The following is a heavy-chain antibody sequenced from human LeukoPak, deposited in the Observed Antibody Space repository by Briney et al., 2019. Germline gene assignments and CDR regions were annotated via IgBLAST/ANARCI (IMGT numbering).Heavy chain of an antibody. CDR1: GGSISSSSYY. J-gene: IGHJ4*02. Sequence: SETLSLTCTVSGGSISSSSYYWGWIRQPPGKGLEWIGSIYYSGSTYYNPSLKSRVTISVDTSKNQFSLKLSSVTAADTAVYYCAREHLPYGSGNGYYFDYWGQGTLVTVSS. CDR3: AREHLPYGSGNGYYFDY. V-gene: IGHV4-39*07. CDR2: IYYSGST. D-gene: IGHD3-10*01.